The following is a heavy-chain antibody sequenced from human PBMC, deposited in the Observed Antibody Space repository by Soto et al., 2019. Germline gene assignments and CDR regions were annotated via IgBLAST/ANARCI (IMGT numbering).Heavy chain of an antibody. D-gene: IGHD6-19*01. Sequence: ASVKVSCKASGYTFTSYAMHWVRQAPGQRLEWMGWINAGNGNTKYSQKFQGRVTITRDTSASTAYMELSSLRSEDTAVYYCARVAYVAVAELFWFDPWGQGTLVTVSS. CDR3: ARVAYVAVAELFWFDP. CDR1: GYTFTSYA. J-gene: IGHJ5*02. CDR2: INAGNGNT. V-gene: IGHV1-3*01.